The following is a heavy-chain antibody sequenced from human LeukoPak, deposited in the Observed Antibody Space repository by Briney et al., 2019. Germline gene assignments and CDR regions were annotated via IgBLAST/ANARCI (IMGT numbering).Heavy chain of an antibody. CDR2: IYHSGTT. J-gene: IGHJ4*02. V-gene: IGHV4-31*03. CDR3: ARKENVYYYFDY. D-gene: IGHD3-10*01. Sequence: SETLSLTCTVSGGSISSGGYYWSWIRQHPGKGLEWIGYIYHSGTTYYNPSLQSRVTMSVDTSKNQFSLKLSSVTAVDTAVYYCARKENVYYYFDYWGQGTLVTVSS. CDR1: GGSISSGGYY.